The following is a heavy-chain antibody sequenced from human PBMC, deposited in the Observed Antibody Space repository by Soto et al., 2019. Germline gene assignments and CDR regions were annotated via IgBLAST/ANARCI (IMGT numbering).Heavy chain of an antibody. D-gene: IGHD1-20*01. V-gene: IGHV1-69*13. CDR2: IIPIFGTA. CDR3: ARDGYNWNDRRVQNYYSGMDV. CDR1: GGTFSSYA. Sequence: SVKVSCKASGGTFSSYAISWVRQAPGQGLEWMGGIIPIFGTANYAQKFQGRVTITADESTSTAYMELSSLRSEDTAVYYCARDGYNWNDRRVQNYYSGMDVWGQGTTVTVYS. J-gene: IGHJ6*02.